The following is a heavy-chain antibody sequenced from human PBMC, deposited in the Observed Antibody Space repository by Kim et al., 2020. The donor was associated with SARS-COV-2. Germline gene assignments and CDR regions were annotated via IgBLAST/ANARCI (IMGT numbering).Heavy chain of an antibody. V-gene: IGHV4-30-2*05. D-gene: IGHD5-12*01. J-gene: IGHJ4*02. Sequence: NPPLKDRVTIAKDTSKNQFSLKLSSVTAADTAVYYCAREGRGGYGFFDYWGQGTLVTVSS. CDR3: AREGRGGYGFFDY.